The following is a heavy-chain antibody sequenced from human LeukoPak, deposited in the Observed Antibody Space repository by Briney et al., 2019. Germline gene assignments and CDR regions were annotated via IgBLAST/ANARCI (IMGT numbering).Heavy chain of an antibody. CDR1: GGSFSGYY. J-gene: IGHJ4*02. Sequence: PSETLSLTCAVYGGSFSGYYWSWIRQPPGKGLEWIGEINHSGSTNYNPSLKSRVTISVDTSKNQFSLKLSSVAAADTAVYYCARGRLHYYDSGSRFDYWGQGTLVTVSS. D-gene: IGHD3-10*01. CDR2: INHSGST. V-gene: IGHV4-34*01. CDR3: ARGRLHYYDSGSRFDY.